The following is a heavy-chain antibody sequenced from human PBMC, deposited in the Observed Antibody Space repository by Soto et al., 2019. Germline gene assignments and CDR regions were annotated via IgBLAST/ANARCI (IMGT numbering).Heavy chain of an antibody. CDR1: GGSISRYY. CDR3: ARDLWGYCGTDCYPLDV. Sequence: PSETLSLTCTVSGGSISRYYWSWIRQPPGKGLEWIGYMYNTGSTVYNPSFKSRVTISVDTSKNQFSLKLNSVTAADTAVYYCARDLWGYCGTDCYPLDVWGQGTTVTLSS. V-gene: IGHV4-59*01. J-gene: IGHJ6*02. CDR2: MYNTGST. D-gene: IGHD2-21*02.